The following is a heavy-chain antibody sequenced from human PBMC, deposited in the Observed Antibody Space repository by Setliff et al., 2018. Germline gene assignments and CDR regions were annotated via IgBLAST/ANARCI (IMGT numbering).Heavy chain of an antibody. CDR2: IYYSGST. J-gene: IGHJ6*02. V-gene: IGHV4-59*01. CDR1: GGSISTYY. CDR3: ARDARAPWFYYGMDV. D-gene: IGHD3-10*01. Sequence: PSETLSLTCTVSGGSISTYYWSWIRQPPGKGPEWIGYIYYSGSTNYNPSLKSRLTISVDTSKIQFSLKLSSVTAADTAVYYCARDARAPWFYYGMDVWGQGTTVTVSS.